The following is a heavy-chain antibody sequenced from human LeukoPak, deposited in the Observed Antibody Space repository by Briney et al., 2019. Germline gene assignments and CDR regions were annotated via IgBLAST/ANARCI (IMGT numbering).Heavy chain of an antibody. D-gene: IGHD2-2*01. J-gene: IGHJ2*01. CDR2: IRNKANSYAT. CDR1: GFTFSGSA. Sequence: PGGSLRLSCAASGFTFSGSARHWVRQASGKGLEWVGRIRNKANSYATAYAASVKGRFTISRDDSKNPAYLQMNSLKTEDTAVYYCTRLGRYCSSTSCYRGSYWYFDLWGRGTLVTVSS. CDR3: TRLGRYCSSTSCYRGSYWYFDL. V-gene: IGHV3-73*01.